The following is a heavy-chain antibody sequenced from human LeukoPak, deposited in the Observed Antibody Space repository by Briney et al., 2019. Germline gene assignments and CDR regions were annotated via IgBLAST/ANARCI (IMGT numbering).Heavy chain of an antibody. D-gene: IGHD4-17*01. CDR3: ARDRNYGDYTAGIEY. V-gene: IGHV3-21*01. Sequence: PGGSLRLSCTASVFTFSSYSMNWVRQAPGKGLEWVSSISSSSSYIYYADSVKGRFTISRDNAKNSLYLQMNSLRAEDTAVYYCARDRNYGDYTAGIEYWGQGTLVTVSS. CDR1: VFTFSSYS. J-gene: IGHJ4*02. CDR2: ISSSSSYI.